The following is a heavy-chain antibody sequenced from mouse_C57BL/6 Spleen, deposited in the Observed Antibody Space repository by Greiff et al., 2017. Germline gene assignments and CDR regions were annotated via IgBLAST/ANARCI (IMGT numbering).Heavy chain of an antibody. V-gene: IGHV5-6*01. CDR3: ARLDYRGAMDY. J-gene: IGHJ4*01. D-gene: IGHD2-12*01. CDR1: GFTFSSYG. CDR2: ISSGGSYT. Sequence: VQLQQSGGDLVKPGGSLKLSCAASGFTFSSYGMSWVRQTPDKRLEWVATISSGGSYTNYPDSVKGRFTIARDNAKNTLYLQMSSLKSEDTAMYYCARLDYRGAMDYWGQGTSVTVSS.